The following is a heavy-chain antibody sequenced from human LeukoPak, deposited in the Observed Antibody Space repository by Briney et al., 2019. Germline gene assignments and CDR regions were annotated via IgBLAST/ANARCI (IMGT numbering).Heavy chain of an antibody. Sequence: SETLSLTCTVSGGSISSSSYYWGWIRQPPGKGLEWIGSIYYSGSTYYNPSLKSRVTISVDTSKNQFSLKLSSVTAADTAVYYCASYCSSTSCYDFEYFQHWGQGTLVTASS. CDR1: GGSISSSSYY. J-gene: IGHJ1*01. CDR3: ASYCSSTSCYDFEYFQH. CDR2: IYYSGST. V-gene: IGHV4-39*01. D-gene: IGHD2-2*01.